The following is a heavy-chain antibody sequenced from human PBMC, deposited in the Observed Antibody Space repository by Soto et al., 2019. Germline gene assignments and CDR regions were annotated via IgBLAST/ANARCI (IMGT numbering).Heavy chain of an antibody. CDR1: GGSISGSPYH. Sequence: PSETLSLTCTVSGGSISGSPYHWGWLRQPPGRGLEWIGSIDDSGKVYYNPSLTGRATLLVATSKNRFSLNLNSVSAADTAVYYFAIPPPIEVAGPDYWGQGTLVTVSS. J-gene: IGHJ4*02. CDR2: IDDSGKV. V-gene: IGHV4-39*02. D-gene: IGHD6-19*01. CDR3: AIPPPIEVAGPDY.